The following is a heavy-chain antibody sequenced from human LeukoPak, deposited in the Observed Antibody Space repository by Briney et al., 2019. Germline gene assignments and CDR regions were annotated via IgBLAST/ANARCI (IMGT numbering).Heavy chain of an antibody. CDR2: IYTSGST. J-gene: IGHJ4*02. CDR1: GGSISSGSYY. CDR3: ARETYYYDSSGYYFV. Sequence: SETLSLTCTVSGGSISSGSYYWSWIRQPAGKGLGWIGRIYTSGSTNYNPSLKSRVTISVDTSKNQFSLKLSSVTAADTAVYYCARETYYYDSSGYYFVWGQGTLVTVSS. V-gene: IGHV4-61*02. D-gene: IGHD3-22*01.